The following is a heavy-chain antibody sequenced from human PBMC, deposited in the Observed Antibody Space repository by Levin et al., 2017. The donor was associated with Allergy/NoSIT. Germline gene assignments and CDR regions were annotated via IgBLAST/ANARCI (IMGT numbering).Heavy chain of an antibody. D-gene: IGHD6-13*01. CDR3: AKSRIAAAGTMGGWFDP. Sequence: ASVKVSCAASGFTFSSYAMSWVRQAPGKGLEWVSAISGSDGSTYYADSVKGRFTISRDNSKKTLYLQMNSLRAEDTAVYYCAKSRIAAAGTMGGWFDPWGQGTLVTVSS. V-gene: IGHV3-23*01. J-gene: IGHJ5*02. CDR2: ISGSDGST. CDR1: GFTFSSYA.